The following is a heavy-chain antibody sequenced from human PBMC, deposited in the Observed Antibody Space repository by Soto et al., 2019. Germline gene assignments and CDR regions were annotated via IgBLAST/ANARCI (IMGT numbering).Heavy chain of an antibody. CDR1: TGSFSVYY. J-gene: IGHJ3*02. D-gene: IGHD2-2*01. CDR2: INHSGST. V-gene: IGHV4-34*01. CDR3: ARDSTRRGACDI. Sequence: SETLSLTCAISTGSFSVYYWTWFRQPPGKGLEWIGEINHSGSTNYNPSLKSRVTMSVDSSTNQFSLNLGSVTAADTAVYYCARDSTRRGACDIWGQGTMVTVSS.